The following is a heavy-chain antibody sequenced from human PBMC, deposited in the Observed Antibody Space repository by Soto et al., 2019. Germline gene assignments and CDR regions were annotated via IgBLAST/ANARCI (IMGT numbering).Heavy chain of an antibody. J-gene: IGHJ6*02. CDR1: GFTFSSYW. D-gene: IGHD3-10*01. V-gene: IGHV3-7*03. CDR3: ARGCGSGRDPNYYYYGMDV. CDR2: IKQDGSEK. Sequence: GGSLRLSCAASGFTFSSYWMSCVRQAPGKVLEWVANIKQDGSEKYYVDSVKGRFTISRDNAKNSLYLQMNSLRAEDTAVYYCARGCGSGRDPNYYYYGMDVWGQGTTVTVYS.